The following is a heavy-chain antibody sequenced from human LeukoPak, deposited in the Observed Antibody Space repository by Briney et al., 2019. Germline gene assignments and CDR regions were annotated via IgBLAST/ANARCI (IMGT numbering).Heavy chain of an antibody. V-gene: IGHV3-11*04. CDR1: GFTFSDYY. D-gene: IGHD2-2*01. CDR2: ISSSGSTI. J-gene: IGHJ4*02. Sequence: KPGGSLRLSCAASGFTFSDYYMSWIRQAPGKGLEWVSYISSSGSTIYYADSAKGRFTISRDNAKNSLYLQMNSLRAEDTAVYYCARVPYQLLSAYYFDYWGQGTLVTVSS. CDR3: ARVPYQLLSAYYFDY.